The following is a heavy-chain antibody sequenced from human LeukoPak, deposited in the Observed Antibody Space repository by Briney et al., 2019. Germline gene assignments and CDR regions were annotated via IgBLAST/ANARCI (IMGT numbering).Heavy chain of an antibody. D-gene: IGHD3-22*01. CDR2: IYDSGST. J-gene: IGHJ4*02. CDR1: GGSITSRNYY. V-gene: IGHV4-39*01. Sequence: PSETLSLTCTVSGGSITSRNYYWGWIRQPPGKGLEWIGTIYDSGSTYYNPSLKSRVTISVDTSKNQFPLRLNSVTAADTAVYYCARLDYYDSSGLIDYWGQRTLGILSS. CDR3: ARLDYYDSSGLIDY.